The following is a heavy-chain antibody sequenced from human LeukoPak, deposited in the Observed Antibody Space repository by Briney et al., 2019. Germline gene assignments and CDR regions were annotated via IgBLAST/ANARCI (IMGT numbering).Heavy chain of an antibody. CDR3: VRHPRGYGHYDFDD. CDR2: RIPILGIA. CDR1: GGTFSSYT. V-gene: IGHV1-69*02. Sequence: SVKVSCKASGGTFSSYTISWVRQAPGQGLEWMGRRIPILGIANYAQKFQGRVTITADKSTSTAYMELSSLRYEDTAVYYCVRHPRGYGHYDFDDWGQGTLVTVSS. D-gene: IGHD4-17*01. J-gene: IGHJ4*02.